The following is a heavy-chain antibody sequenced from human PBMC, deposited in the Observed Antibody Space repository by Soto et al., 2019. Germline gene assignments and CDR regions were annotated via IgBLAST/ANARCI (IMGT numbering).Heavy chain of an antibody. V-gene: IGHV3-30*18. CDR1: GFTFSSYG. CDR2: ISYDGSNK. D-gene: IGHD2-2*01. CDR3: AKDLQYCSSTSCYDRYYYYYYGTDV. J-gene: IGHJ6*02. Sequence: PVGSLRLSCAASGFTFSSYGMHWVGQAPGKGLEWVAVISYDGSNKYYADSVKGRFTISRDNSKNTLYLQMNSLRAEDTAVYYCAKDLQYCSSTSCYDRYYYYYYGTDVWGQGTTVTV.